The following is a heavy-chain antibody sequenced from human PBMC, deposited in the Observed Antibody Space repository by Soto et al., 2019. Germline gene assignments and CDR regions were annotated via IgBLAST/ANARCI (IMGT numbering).Heavy chain of an antibody. J-gene: IGHJ6*02. CDR3: ARHAWDYDSSYYYGMDV. Sequence: PGESLKISCKGSGYSFTSYWIGWVRQMPGKGLEWMGIIYPGDSDTRYSPSFQGQVTISADKSISTAYLQWSSLKASDTAMYYCARHAWDYDSSYYYGMDVWGQGTTVTVSS. CDR1: GYSFTSYW. CDR2: IYPGDSDT. D-gene: IGHD3-22*01. V-gene: IGHV5-51*01.